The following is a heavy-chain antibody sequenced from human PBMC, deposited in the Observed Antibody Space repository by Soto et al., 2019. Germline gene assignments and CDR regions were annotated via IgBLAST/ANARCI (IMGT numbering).Heavy chain of an antibody. CDR1: GYSFTTYC. CDR3: ARQSGYDDSYYYYGMDV. Sequence: PGESLKISCNGSGYSFTTYCMGLVLQIPGKGLEWMGRIDPSDSYTNYSPSFQGHVTISADKSLSTAYLQWSSLKASDSAMYYCARQSGYDDSYYYYGMDVWGQGTTVTVSS. CDR2: IDPSDSYT. J-gene: IGHJ6*02. V-gene: IGHV5-10-1*01. D-gene: IGHD5-12*01.